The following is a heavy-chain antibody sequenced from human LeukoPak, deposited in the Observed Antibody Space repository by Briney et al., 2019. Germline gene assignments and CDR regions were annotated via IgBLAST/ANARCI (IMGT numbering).Heavy chain of an antibody. CDR2: ISSSSSSI. Sequence: PGGSLRLSCVVSGFTFSSYSMSWVRQAPGKGLEWVSYISSSSSSIHYADSVKGRFTISRDNAKNSLYLQMNSLRDEDTAVYYCARWLGSSAYYYAYWGQGTLVTVSS. CDR3: ARWLGSSAYYYAY. D-gene: IGHD3-22*01. V-gene: IGHV3-48*02. J-gene: IGHJ4*02. CDR1: GFTFSSYS.